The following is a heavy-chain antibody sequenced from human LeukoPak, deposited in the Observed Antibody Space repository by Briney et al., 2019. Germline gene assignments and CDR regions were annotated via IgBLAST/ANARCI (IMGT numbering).Heavy chain of an antibody. J-gene: IGHJ4*02. Sequence: ASVKVSCTASGYXFTGYYMHWVRQAPGQGLEWMGWINPNSGGTNYAQKFQGRVTMTRDTSISTAYMELSRLRSDDTAVYYCAREYYDYVWGSYRYTVYYFDYWGQGTLVTVSS. CDR3: AREYYDYVWGSYRYTVYYFDY. CDR2: INPNSGGT. D-gene: IGHD3-16*02. CDR1: GYXFTGYY. V-gene: IGHV1-2*02.